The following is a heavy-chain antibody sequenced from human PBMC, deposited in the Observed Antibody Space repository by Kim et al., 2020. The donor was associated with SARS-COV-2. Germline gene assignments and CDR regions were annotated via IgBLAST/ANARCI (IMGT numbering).Heavy chain of an antibody. Sequence: GGSLRLSCAASGFTFGVYAMSWARQAPGKGLEWVSTISDSGRNTHYADSVKGRFTISRDNSMNTLYLQMNSLRAEDTAVYYCDASDYWGLGTLVTVSS. V-gene: IGHV3-23*01. CDR1: GFTFGVYA. J-gene: IGHJ4*02. CDR3: DASDY. CDR2: ISDSGRNT.